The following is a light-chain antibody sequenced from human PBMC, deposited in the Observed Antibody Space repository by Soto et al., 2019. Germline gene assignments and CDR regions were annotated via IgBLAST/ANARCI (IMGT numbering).Light chain of an antibody. CDR1: QDIRGA. Sequence: AIQVTQSPSSLSASVGDRVTITCRASQDIRGALAWYQQKPGKAPKLLIYDVSTVQSGVPSRFSGRGSGTEFTLTITSLQPEDFATYYCQQFNIYPITFGQGIRLDI. V-gene: IGKV1-13*02. CDR2: DVS. J-gene: IGKJ5*01. CDR3: QQFNIYPIT.